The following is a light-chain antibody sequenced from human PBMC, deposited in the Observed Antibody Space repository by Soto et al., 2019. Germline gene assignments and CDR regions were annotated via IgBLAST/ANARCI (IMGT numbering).Light chain of an antibody. CDR1: QSVASY. CDR3: QQRRDWPLT. V-gene: IGKV3-11*01. J-gene: IGKJ3*01. Sequence: EIVLIQSPATLSLSPGERATLSCRASQSVASYLAWYQQKPGQAPRLLIYDASNRATGIPARFSGSGSGTDSTLIISSLEPEDFAVYYCQQRRDWPLTFGPGTKVDIK. CDR2: DAS.